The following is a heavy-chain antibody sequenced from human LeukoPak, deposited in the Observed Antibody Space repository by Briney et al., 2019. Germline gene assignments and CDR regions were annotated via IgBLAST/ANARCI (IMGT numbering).Heavy chain of an antibody. Sequence: GRSLRLSCAASGFTFSSYGMHWVRQAPGKGLEWVAVISYDGTNKYYADSLKGRCTISRDNSRNTLYLQMNSLRPEDTAVYYCAKEPVAGSADYWGQGTLVTVSS. CDR2: ISYDGTNK. J-gene: IGHJ4*02. CDR1: GFTFSSYG. V-gene: IGHV3-30*18. D-gene: IGHD6-19*01. CDR3: AKEPVAGSADY.